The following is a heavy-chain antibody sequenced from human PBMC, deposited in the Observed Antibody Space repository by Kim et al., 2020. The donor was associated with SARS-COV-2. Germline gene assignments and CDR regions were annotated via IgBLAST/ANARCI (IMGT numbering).Heavy chain of an antibody. CDR2: IYYSGST. V-gene: IGHV4-39*01. Sequence: SETLSLTCTVSGGSISSSSYYWGWIRQPPGKGLEWIGCIYYSGSTYYNPSLKSRVTISVDTSKNQFSLKLSSVTAADTAVYYCARQITVTGAGTTPLGYWGQGPLVTVSS. CDR3: ARQITVTGAGTTPLGY. CDR1: GGSISSSSYY. D-gene: IGHD1-1*01. J-gene: IGHJ4*02.